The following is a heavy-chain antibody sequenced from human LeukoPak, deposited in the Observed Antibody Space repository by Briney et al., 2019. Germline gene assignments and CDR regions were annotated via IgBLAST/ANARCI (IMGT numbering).Heavy chain of an antibody. V-gene: IGHV4-34*01. D-gene: IGHD5-18*01. CDR3: ASPGSYGFMSFDY. CDR1: GGSFSGYY. J-gene: IGHJ4*02. CDR2: INHSGST. Sequence: SETLSLTCAVYGGSFSGYYWSWIRQPPGKGLEWIGEINHSGSTNHNPSLKSRVTISVDTSKNQFSLKLSSVTAADTAVYYCASPGSYGFMSFDYWGQGTLVTVSS.